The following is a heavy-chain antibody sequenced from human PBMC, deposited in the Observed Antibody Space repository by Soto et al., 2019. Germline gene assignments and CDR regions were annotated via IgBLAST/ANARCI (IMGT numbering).Heavy chain of an antibody. V-gene: IGHV3-64*01. Sequence: EVQVVESGGGLVQPGGSLRLSCAASGFTFSNYAMYWVRQAPGKGLEFVSSISSNGGRTYYANSVKGRFTISRDNSKNTLFLQMGSLRAEDMAVYYCARTSQYYFDYWGQGTLVTVSS. CDR2: ISSNGGRT. CDR1: GFTFSNYA. CDR3: ARTSQYYFDY. J-gene: IGHJ4*02.